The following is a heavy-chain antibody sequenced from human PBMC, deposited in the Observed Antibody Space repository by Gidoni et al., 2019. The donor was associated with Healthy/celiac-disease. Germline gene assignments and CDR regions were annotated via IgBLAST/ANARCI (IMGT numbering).Heavy chain of an antibody. Sequence: QVQLQESGPGLVKPSQTLSLTCPVSGGSISSGGYSWSWIRQHPGKGLEWIGYIYYSGSTYYNPSLKSRVTISVDTSKNQFSLKLSYVTAADTAVYYCARGDRARYSGYEEDYGMDVWGQGTTVTVSS. J-gene: IGHJ6*02. CDR1: GGSISSGGYS. CDR3: ARGDRARYSGYEEDYGMDV. V-gene: IGHV4-31*03. D-gene: IGHD5-12*01. CDR2: IYYSGST.